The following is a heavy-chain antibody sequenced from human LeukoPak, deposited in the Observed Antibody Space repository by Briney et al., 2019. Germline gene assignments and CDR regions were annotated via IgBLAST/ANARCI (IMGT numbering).Heavy chain of an antibody. J-gene: IGHJ4*02. D-gene: IGHD3-10*01. Sequence: SETLSLTCTVSGGSVSSGSYYWSWIRQPPGKGLEWIGYIYYSGSTNYNPSLKSRVTISVDTSKNQFSLKLSSVTAADTAVYYCARGSGYYFFDYWGQGTLVTASS. CDR1: GGSVSSGSYY. CDR2: IYYSGST. V-gene: IGHV4-61*01. CDR3: ARGSGYYFFDY.